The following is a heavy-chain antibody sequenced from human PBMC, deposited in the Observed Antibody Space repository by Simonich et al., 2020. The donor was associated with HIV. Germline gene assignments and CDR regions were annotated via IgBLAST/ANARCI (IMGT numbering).Heavy chain of an antibody. Sequence: QVQLVESGGGVVQPGRSLRLFCAASGFTFSSYAMHWVRQAPGKGPEGVAVISYDGSNKYYADSVKGRFTISRDNSKNTLYLQMNSLRAEDTAVYYCASGGSISSVWADDYWGQGTLVTVSS. J-gene: IGHJ4*02. CDR1: GFTFSSYA. D-gene: IGHD3-16*01. V-gene: IGHV3-30*07. CDR2: ISYDGSNK. CDR3: ASGGSISSVWADDY.